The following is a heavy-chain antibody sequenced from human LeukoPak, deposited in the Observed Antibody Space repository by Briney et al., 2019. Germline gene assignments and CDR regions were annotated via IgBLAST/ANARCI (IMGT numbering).Heavy chain of an antibody. Sequence: SVKVSCKASGGTFSSYAISWVRQAPGQGLEWMGGIIPIFGTANYAQKFQGRVTITADESTSTAYMELSSLRSEDTAVYYCARSAYTGGVFENWGQGTLVTVSS. CDR1: GGTFSSYA. CDR3: ARSAYTGGVFEN. D-gene: IGHD2-8*02. V-gene: IGHV1-69*01. CDR2: IIPIFGTA. J-gene: IGHJ4*02.